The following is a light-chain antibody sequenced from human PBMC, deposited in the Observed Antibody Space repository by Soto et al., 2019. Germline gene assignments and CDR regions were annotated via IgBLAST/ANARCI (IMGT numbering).Light chain of an antibody. V-gene: IGKV3-20*01. Sequence: TQSPSSLSASVGDRVTLTCHASHDIRDHLNWYQQKPGQAPSLLIYGASSRATGIPDRFSGSGSGTDFTLTISRLEPEDFAVYYCQQYGSSPSITFGQGTRLEIK. CDR1: HDIRDH. CDR2: GAS. CDR3: QQYGSSPSIT. J-gene: IGKJ5*01.